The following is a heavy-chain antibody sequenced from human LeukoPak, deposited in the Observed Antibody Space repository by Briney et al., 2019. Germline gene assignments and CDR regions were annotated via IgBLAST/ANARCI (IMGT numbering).Heavy chain of an antibody. CDR2: IIPIFGIA. Sequence: GGSLRLSCAASGGTFSSYAISWVRQAPGQGLEWMGRIIPIFGIANYAQKFQGRVTITADKSTSTAYMELSSLRSEDTAVYYCARSAGDYESAEYFQHWGQGTLVTVSS. CDR3: ARSAGDYESAEYFQH. V-gene: IGHV1-69*04. D-gene: IGHD4-17*01. CDR1: GGTFSSYA. J-gene: IGHJ1*01.